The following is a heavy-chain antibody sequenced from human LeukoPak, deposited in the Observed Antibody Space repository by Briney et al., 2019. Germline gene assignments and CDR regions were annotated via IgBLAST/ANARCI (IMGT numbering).Heavy chain of an antibody. CDR3: ARRASGWYAYFDF. Sequence: PGGSLRPSCAAPVVTACSNSRSTGPPAPGKGLEWVSVIYSGGTTYSAASVKGRFTISRDNSKNTLYLQMNSLRAEDTAVYFCARRASGWYAYFDFWGQGTLVTVSS. J-gene: IGHJ4*02. CDR2: IYSGGTT. V-gene: IGHV3-53*01. CDR1: VVTACSNS. D-gene: IGHD6-19*01.